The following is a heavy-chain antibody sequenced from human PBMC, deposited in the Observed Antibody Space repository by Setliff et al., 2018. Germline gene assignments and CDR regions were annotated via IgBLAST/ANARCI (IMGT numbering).Heavy chain of an antibody. D-gene: IGHD2-21*01. Sequence: SVKVSCKASGGTFSSYGISLVRQAPGQGLEWMGGAIPVFGTTDYAQKFQGRVTIMTDESTSTAYMELSSLTSEDTAVYYCAREGVHTWSSTDYHYYMDVWGRGTTVTVSS. CDR1: GGTFSSYG. CDR3: AREGVHTWSSTDYHYYMDV. J-gene: IGHJ6*03. CDR2: AIPVFGTT. V-gene: IGHV1-69*05.